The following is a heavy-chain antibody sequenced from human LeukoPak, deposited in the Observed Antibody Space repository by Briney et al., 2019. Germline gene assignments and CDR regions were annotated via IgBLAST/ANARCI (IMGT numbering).Heavy chain of an antibody. CDR2: ISYDGSNK. V-gene: IGHV3-30*04. Sequence: PGRSLRLCCAASGFTFSSDAMRSVRQAPGKGLEWVAVISYDGSNKYYADSLKGRFTLSRDNSKNTLYLQMNSLRAEDTAVYYCPSGPGIAVAGTSYWGQGTLVTVSS. CDR1: GFTFSSDA. CDR3: PSGPGIAVAGTSY. D-gene: IGHD6-19*01. J-gene: IGHJ4*02.